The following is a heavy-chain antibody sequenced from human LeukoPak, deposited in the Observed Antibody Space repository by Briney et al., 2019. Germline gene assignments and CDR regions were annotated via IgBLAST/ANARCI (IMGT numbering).Heavy chain of an antibody. Sequence: GGSLRLSCTASGFTFNNYLMSWVRQAPGKGLEWVANINEDGSEKYYVDSVKGRFTISRDNAKNSLYLQMNSLGSVDTAVYYCARDYPPGDYWGQGTLVTVSS. CDR1: GFTFNNYL. J-gene: IGHJ4*02. V-gene: IGHV3-7*01. CDR2: INEDGSEK. D-gene: IGHD3-16*02. CDR3: ARDYPPGDY.